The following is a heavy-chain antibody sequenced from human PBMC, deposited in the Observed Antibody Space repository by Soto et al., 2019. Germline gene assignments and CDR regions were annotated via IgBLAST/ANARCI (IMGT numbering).Heavy chain of an antibody. CDR1: GYSFTSYC. Sequence: GESLKISCKGSGYSFTSYCICWVRQMPGKGLEWMGIIYPGDSDTRYSPSFQGQVTISADKSISTAYLQWSSLKASDTAMYYCARQATDDAFDIWGQGTMVTVSS. J-gene: IGHJ3*02. CDR3: ARQATDDAFDI. V-gene: IGHV5-51*01. D-gene: IGHD1-26*01. CDR2: IYPGDSDT.